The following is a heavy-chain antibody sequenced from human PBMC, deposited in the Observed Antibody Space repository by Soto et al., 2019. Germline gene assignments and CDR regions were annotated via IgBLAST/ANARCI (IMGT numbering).Heavy chain of an antibody. V-gene: IGHV3-23*01. CDR2: ISGSGGRT. CDR3: AKIPHSSSWYLDAFDI. J-gene: IGHJ3*02. D-gene: IGHD6-13*01. Sequence: EVQLLESGGGLVQPGGSLTLSCAASGFTFSSYAMSWVRQAPGKGLEWVSAISGSGGRTYYAESVKGRFTISRDNSKNTLYLQMNSLRAEDTAVYYCAKIPHSSSWYLDAFDIWGQGTMVTVSS. CDR1: GFTFSSYA.